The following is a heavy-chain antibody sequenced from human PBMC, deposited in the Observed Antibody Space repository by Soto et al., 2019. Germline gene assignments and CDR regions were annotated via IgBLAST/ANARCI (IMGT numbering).Heavy chain of an antibody. CDR3: ARGAITDYVWGSYRYGWFDP. D-gene: IGHD3-16*02. J-gene: IGHJ5*02. CDR1: GYSFTSYW. Sequence: GESLKISCKGSGYSFTSYWIGWVRQMPGKGLEWMGIIYPGDSDTRYSPSFQGQVTISADKSISTAYLQWGSLKASDTAMYYCARGAITDYVWGSYRYGWFDPWGQGTLVTVSS. CDR2: IYPGDSDT. V-gene: IGHV5-51*01.